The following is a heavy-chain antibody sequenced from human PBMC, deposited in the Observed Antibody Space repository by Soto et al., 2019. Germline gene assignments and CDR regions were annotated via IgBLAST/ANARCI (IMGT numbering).Heavy chain of an antibody. CDR1: GVNFSGFA. CDR2: IGESGTPT. J-gene: IGHJ6*02. D-gene: IGHD2-2*01. CDR3: ARYIPGVRYYGMDV. V-gene: IGHV3-23*01. Sequence: HGWSVRICCARYGVNFSGFAVTLVRKAPGKGLEWVSLIGESGTPTYYADSVKGRFTISRDNSGNTLFLEMYSLRAEDTAVYYCARYIPGVRYYGMDVWGQGTTVTSP.